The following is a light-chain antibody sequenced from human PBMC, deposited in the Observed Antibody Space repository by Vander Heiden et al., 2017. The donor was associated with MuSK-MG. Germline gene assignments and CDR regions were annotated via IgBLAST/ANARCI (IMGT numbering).Light chain of an antibody. CDR3: SSYTSSSKV. CDR2: DVS. Sequence: QSALTPPASLSGSPGQSINIFCTGTSSDVGGYNYGSWYQQHPGKAPKLMIYDVSNRPSGVSNSFSGSKSGNTASLTISGLQAEDEDDYYCSSYTSSSKVFGTGTKVTVL. V-gene: IGLV2-14*01. J-gene: IGLJ1*01. CDR1: SSDVGGYNY.